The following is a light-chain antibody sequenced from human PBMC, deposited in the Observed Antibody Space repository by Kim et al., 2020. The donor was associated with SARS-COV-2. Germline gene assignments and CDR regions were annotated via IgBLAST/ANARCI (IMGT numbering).Light chain of an antibody. CDR1: SLRSYY. V-gene: IGLV3-19*01. CDR3: NSRDSSGYHWV. CDR2: GKN. Sequence: SSELTQDPAVSVALGQTVRITCQGDSLRSYYASWYQQKPGQAPVLVIYGKNNRPSGIPDRFSGSSSGITASLTITGAQAEDEADYYCNSRDSSGYHWVFGGGTQLTVL. J-gene: IGLJ3*02.